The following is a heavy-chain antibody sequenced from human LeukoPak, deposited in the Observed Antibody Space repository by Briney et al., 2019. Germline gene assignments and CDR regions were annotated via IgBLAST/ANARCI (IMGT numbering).Heavy chain of an antibody. CDR2: ISNDGSDK. V-gene: IGHV3-30*18. Sequence: GGSLRLSCAASGFTFSTYGMHWVRQSPGKGLEWVTVISNDGSDKYYADSVMGRFTISRDNSENTLYLEMNSLRAEDTAVYFCAKEHTVRGVIFWFHPWGRGTLVTVSS. J-gene: IGHJ5*02. CDR3: AKEHTVRGVIFWFHP. D-gene: IGHD3-10*01. CDR1: GFTFSTYG.